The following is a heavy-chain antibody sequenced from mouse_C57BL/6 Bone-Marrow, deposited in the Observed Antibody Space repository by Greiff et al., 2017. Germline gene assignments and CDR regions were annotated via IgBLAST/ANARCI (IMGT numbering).Heavy chain of an antibody. CDR1: GYTFTDYY. CDR3: ARNLYGSSPYWYFDV. D-gene: IGHD1-1*01. V-gene: IGHV1-19*01. CDR2: INPYNGGT. J-gene: IGHJ1*03. Sequence: DVQLVESGPVLVKPGASVKMSCKASGYTFTDYYMNWVKQSHGKSLEWIGVINPYNGGTSYNQKFKGKATLTVDKSSSTAYMELNSLTSEDSAVYYCARNLYGSSPYWYFDVWGTGTTVTVSS.